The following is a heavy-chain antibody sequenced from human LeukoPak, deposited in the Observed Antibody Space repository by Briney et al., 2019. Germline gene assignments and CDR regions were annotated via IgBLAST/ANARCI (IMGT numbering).Heavy chain of an antibody. J-gene: IGHJ4*02. CDR1: GGSISSYY. Sequence: SETLSLTCTVSGGSISSYYWSWIRQPPGKGLEWIGYIYYSGSTYYNPSLKSRVTISVDTSKNQFSLKLSSVTAADTAVYYCASKVGATFDYWGQGTLVTVSS. D-gene: IGHD1-26*01. CDR3: ASKVGATFDY. V-gene: IGHV4-59*08. CDR2: IYYSGST.